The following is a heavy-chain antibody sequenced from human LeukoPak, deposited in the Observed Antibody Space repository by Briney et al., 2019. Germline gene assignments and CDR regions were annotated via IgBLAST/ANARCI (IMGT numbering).Heavy chain of an antibody. J-gene: IGHJ6*03. V-gene: IGHV1-8*03. Sequence: ASVKVSCKASGYIFSGYYINWVRQATGQGLEWMGWINPNSGNTGIARKFRGRVTITRNISTHTVYMELSRLRSEDTAVYYCARGLSCGSTTCYGGVMPVAVNYFYYYMDVWGKGTTVTVSS. CDR2: INPNSGNT. CDR3: ARGLSCGSTTCYGGVMPVAVNYFYYYMDV. D-gene: IGHD2-2*01. CDR1: GYIFSGYY.